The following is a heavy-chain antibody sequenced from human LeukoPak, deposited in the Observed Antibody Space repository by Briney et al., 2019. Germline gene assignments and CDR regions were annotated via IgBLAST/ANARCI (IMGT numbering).Heavy chain of an antibody. CDR1: GGSIRSYY. D-gene: IGHD3-22*01. J-gene: IGHJ4*02. V-gene: IGHV4-59*01. Sequence: SETLSLTCTVSGGSIRSYYWSWIRQPPGKGLEWIGYIYYSGSTNYNPSLKSRVTISVDTSKNQFSLKLSSVTAADTAVYYCARGRDSSGYYPFDYWGQGTLVTVSS. CDR2: IYYSGST. CDR3: ARGRDSSGYYPFDY.